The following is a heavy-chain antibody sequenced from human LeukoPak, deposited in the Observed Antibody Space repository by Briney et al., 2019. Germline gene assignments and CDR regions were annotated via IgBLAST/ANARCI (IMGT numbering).Heavy chain of an antibody. CDR2: IIPIFGTA. Sequence: SVKVSCKASGGTFSSYAISWVRQAPGQGLEWMGRIIPIFGTANYAQEFQGRVTITTDEPTSTAYMELSSLRSEDTAVYYCARGEFEPNLFDYWGQGTLVTVSS. D-gene: IGHD1-14*01. CDR3: ARGEFEPNLFDY. J-gene: IGHJ4*02. V-gene: IGHV1-69*05. CDR1: GGTFSSYA.